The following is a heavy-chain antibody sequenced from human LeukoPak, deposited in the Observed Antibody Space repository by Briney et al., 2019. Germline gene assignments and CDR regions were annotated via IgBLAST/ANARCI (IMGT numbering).Heavy chain of an antibody. J-gene: IGHJ4*02. CDR2: KWYDGSNQ. D-gene: IGHD3-22*01. V-gene: IGHV3-33*06. CDR1: GFTFSDYG. CDR3: AKGNSYYYDSSGYEFFDY. Sequence: GGSLRLSCAASGFTFSDYGMHWVRQAPGKGLEWVAVKWYDGSNQYYEDSVKGRFTISRDNSKNTLYLQMNSLRAEDTAVYYCAKGNSYYYDSSGYEFFDYWGQGTLVTVSS.